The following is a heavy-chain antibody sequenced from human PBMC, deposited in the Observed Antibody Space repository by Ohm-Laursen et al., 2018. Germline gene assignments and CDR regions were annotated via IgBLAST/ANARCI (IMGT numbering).Heavy chain of an antibody. D-gene: IGHD3-3*01. CDR2: ISASSATI. V-gene: IGHV3-11*01. CDR3: AREGRPNYDFWSGYFDY. CDR1: AFTLTDYY. J-gene: IGHJ4*02. Sequence: SLRLSCAASAFTLTDYYMSWIRQAPGKGLEWVAYISASSATIYYADSVKGRFSISRGTAKNSMYLQMNSLRAEDTAVYYCAREGRPNYDFWSGYFDYWGQGTLVTVSS.